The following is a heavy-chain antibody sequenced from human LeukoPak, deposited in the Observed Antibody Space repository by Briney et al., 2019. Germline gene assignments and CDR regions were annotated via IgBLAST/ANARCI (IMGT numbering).Heavy chain of an antibody. J-gene: IGHJ4*02. CDR3: ARGRTDDYFDY. V-gene: IGHV4-30-2*01. Sequence: PSVTLSLTCAVSGGSISSGGYSWSWIRQPPGKGLEWIGYIYHSGSTYYNPSLKSRVTISVDRSKNQFSLKLSSVTAADTAVYYCARGRTDDYFDYWGQGTLVTVSS. CDR1: GGSISSGGYS. CDR2: IYHSGST.